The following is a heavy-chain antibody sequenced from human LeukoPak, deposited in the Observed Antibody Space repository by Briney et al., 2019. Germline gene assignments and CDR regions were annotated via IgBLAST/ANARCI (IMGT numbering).Heavy chain of an antibody. Sequence: GESLKIPCKGSRYSFTSYWIGWVRRMPGKGLEGMGITYPGDSDTRYSPSFQGQVTSSADKSISTAYLQWNSLKASDTAMYYCARFVGACSGGRCYSDYWGQGTLVTVSS. CDR2: TYPGDSDT. CDR1: RYSFTSYW. CDR3: ARFVGACSGGRCYSDY. J-gene: IGHJ4*02. V-gene: IGHV5-51*01. D-gene: IGHD2-15*01.